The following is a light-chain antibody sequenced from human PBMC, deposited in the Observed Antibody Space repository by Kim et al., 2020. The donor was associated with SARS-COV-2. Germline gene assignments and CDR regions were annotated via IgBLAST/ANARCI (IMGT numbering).Light chain of an antibody. J-gene: IGLJ2*01. CDR1: SLRSYY. V-gene: IGLV3-19*01. CDR2: GKN. Sequence: VALGQTVRITCQGDSLRSYYATWYQQKPGQAPIVVIYGKNNRPSGIPDRFSGSSSGNTASLTITGTQASDEADYYCNSRDSNDNVVFGGGTKLTVL. CDR3: NSRDSNDNVV.